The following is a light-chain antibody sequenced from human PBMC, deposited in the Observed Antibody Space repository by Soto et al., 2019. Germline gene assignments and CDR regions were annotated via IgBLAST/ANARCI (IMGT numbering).Light chain of an antibody. V-gene: IGLV1-40*01. CDR1: SSNIGAGYD. CDR2: GNT. CDR3: QSSDSSLSGGV. J-gene: IGLJ3*02. Sequence: QAVVTQPPSVSGAPGQRVTISCTGSSSNIGAGYDVHWYQQLPGTAPKLLIFGNTNRPSGVPDRFSGSKSGTSASLAITGLQADDEADYYCQSSDSSLSGGVFGGGTKLTVL.